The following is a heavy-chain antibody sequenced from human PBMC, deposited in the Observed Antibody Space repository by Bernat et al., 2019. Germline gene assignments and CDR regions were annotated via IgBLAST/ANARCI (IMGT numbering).Heavy chain of an antibody. CDR2: ISYDGSNK. Sequence: QVQLVESGGGVVQPGRSLRLSCAASGFTFSSYAMHWVRQAPGKGLEWVAVISYDGSNKYYADSVKGRFTISRDNSKNTLYLQMNSLRAEDTAVYYCARDAEVETPDYYYYGMDVWGQGTTVTVSS. CDR1: GFTFSSYA. CDR3: ARDAEVETPDYYYYGMDV. D-gene: IGHD2-15*01. V-gene: IGHV3-30-3*01. J-gene: IGHJ6*02.